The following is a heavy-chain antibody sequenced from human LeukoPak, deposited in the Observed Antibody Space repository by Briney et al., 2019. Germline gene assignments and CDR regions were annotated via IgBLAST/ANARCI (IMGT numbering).Heavy chain of an antibody. J-gene: IGHJ6*02. CDR1: GGSISSYY. D-gene: IGHD3-10*01. CDR2: IYYRGST. CDR3: ARRFTPYGSGSYYYYGMDV. Sequence: PSETLSLTCTVSGGSISSYYWSWIRQPPGKGLEWIGYIYYRGSTNYNPSLKSRVTISVDTSKNQFSLKLSSVTAADTAVYYCARRFTPYGSGSYYYYGMDVWGQGTTVTVSS. V-gene: IGHV4-59*08.